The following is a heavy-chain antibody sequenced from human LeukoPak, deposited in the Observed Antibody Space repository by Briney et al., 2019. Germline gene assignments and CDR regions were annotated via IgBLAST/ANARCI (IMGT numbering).Heavy chain of an antibody. V-gene: IGHV3-30*18. CDR2: ISYDGSNK. D-gene: IGHD6-13*01. Sequence: GGSLRLSCAASGFTFSSYGMHWVRQAPGKGLEWVAVISYDGSNKYYADSVKGRFTISRDNSKNTLYLQMNSLRAEDTAVYYCAKDRSLYSSSWYYFDYWGQGTLVTVSS. CDR1: GFTFSSYG. J-gene: IGHJ4*02. CDR3: AKDRSLYSSSWYYFDY.